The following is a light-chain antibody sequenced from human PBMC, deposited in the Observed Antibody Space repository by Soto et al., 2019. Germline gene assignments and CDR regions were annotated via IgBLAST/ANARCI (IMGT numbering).Light chain of an antibody. V-gene: IGLV2-8*01. CDR3: TSYVGNDIWV. CDR2: EVT. Sequence: QSPLTQPPSASGSPGQSVTISCTGTSSDVGAYKYVSWYQQYPGKAPKLMIYEVTKRPSGVPERLSGSKSDNTASLTVSGLQAEDEADYYCTSYVGNDIWVFGGGTKVTVL. CDR1: SSDVGAYKY. J-gene: IGLJ3*02.